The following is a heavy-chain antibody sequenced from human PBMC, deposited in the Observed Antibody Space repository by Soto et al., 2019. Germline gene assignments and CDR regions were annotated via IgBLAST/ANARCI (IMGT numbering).Heavy chain of an antibody. J-gene: IGHJ5*02. CDR1: GGYFSANY. CDR2: INHAGTT. CDR3: ATGGLFSS. Sequence: QVQLQQWGAGLLKPSGTLSLTCGFYGGYFSANYWSWIRQTPGKGLEWLGEINHAGTTDYNPPLNSRVTMSADTSKTQFALKLSSVTAADTSVYYCATGGLFSSWGQGTLVTVSS. D-gene: IGHD3-3*01. V-gene: IGHV4-34*01.